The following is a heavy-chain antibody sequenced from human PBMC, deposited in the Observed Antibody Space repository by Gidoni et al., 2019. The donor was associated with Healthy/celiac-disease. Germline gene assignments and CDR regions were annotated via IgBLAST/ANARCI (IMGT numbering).Heavy chain of an antibody. Sequence: QVQLQESGPGLVKPSQTLSLTCNVSGDSISSGGYYWGWIRQHPGKGLEWIGYIYYSGSTFYNPSLKSRVTISVDTSKNQFSLKLSSVTAADTAVYYCARDRASGSSSFWFDPWGQGTLVTVSS. D-gene: IGHD6-6*01. V-gene: IGHV4-31*03. CDR1: GDSISSGGYY. CDR3: ARDRASGSSSFWFDP. J-gene: IGHJ5*02. CDR2: IYYSGST.